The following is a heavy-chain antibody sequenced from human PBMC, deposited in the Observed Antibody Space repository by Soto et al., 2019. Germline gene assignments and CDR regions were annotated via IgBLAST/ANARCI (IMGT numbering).Heavy chain of an antibody. CDR2: IYHSGSA. J-gene: IGHJ3*02. Sequence: QVQLQESGPGLVKPSGTLSLTCAVSGGSVSSSNWWSWVRQSPGKGLEWMGEIYHSGSAHYNPSLRGRATIPLDKSKNQFSLRLPFGPAADRAVYYGARVRGGVVSADVAFDIWAPGTRVIVSS. CDR1: GGSVSSSNW. D-gene: IGHD2-21*02. CDR3: ARVRGGVVSADVAFDI. V-gene: IGHV4-4*02.